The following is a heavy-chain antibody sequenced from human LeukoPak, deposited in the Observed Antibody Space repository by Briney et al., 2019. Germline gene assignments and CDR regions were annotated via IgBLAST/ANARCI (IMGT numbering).Heavy chain of an antibody. CDR3: ARDLDP. Sequence: ASVKVSCKASGYIFIGYYIHWVRQAPGQGLEWMGWINPNGGDTNYAQKFQGRVTMTRDTSISTAYMELTRLRSDDTAVYYCARDLDPWGQGTLVTVSS. V-gene: IGHV1-2*02. CDR1: GYIFIGYY. CDR2: INPNGGDT. J-gene: IGHJ5*02.